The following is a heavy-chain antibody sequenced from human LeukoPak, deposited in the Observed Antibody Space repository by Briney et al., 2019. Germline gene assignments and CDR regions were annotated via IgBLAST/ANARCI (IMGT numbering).Heavy chain of an antibody. CDR1: GFTFSSYW. Sequence: GGSLRLSCAASGFTFSSYWMSWVRQAPGKGLEWVANIKQDGSEKYYVDSVKGRFTISRDNAKNSLYLQMNSLRAEDTAVYYCARRGLGGLVPALKSKRKAFDIWGQGTMVTVSS. CDR2: IKQDGSEK. CDR3: ARRGLGGLVPALKSKRKAFDI. V-gene: IGHV3-7*01. D-gene: IGHD2-2*01. J-gene: IGHJ3*02.